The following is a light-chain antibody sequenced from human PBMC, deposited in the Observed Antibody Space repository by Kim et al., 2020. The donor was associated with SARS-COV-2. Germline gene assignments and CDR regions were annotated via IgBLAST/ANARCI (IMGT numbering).Light chain of an antibody. CDR3: QQYNNWPIT. Sequence: EIVMTQSPATLSVSPGERVTLSCRASHSISTKLAWYQQEPGQAPRLLIYGASTRATGIPARFSGSGSGTEFTLTISSLQSEDFAVYFCQQYNNWPITFGQGTRLEIK. CDR2: GAS. V-gene: IGKV3-15*01. CDR1: HSISTK. J-gene: IGKJ5*01.